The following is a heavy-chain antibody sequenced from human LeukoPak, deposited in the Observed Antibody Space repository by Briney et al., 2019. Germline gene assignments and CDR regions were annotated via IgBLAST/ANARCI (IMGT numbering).Heavy chain of an antibody. J-gene: IGHJ4*02. CDR2: IRTTAEGAKYA. CDR1: GGSIDITNY. V-gene: IGHV3-11*03. CDR3: ATDQRYAFDY. D-gene: IGHD3-9*01. Sequence: KSSETLSLTCGVSGGSIDITNYWSWVRQAPGKGLEWISNIRTTAEGAKYAYYADSVKGRVTISRDDGKNTLNSLRDDDTAVYYCATDQRYAFDYWGQGILVTVSS.